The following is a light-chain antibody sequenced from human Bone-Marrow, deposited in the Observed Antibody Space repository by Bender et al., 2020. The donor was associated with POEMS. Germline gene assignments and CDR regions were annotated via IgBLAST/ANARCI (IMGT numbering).Light chain of an antibody. CDR2: EGT. J-gene: IGLJ2*01. V-gene: IGLV2-11*01. Sequence: QSALPQPPSVSGSLGQSVTISCTGTSSDIGDTNYVSWYQQNPGKAPKLMIYEGTKRPSGVPDRFSGSKSGNTASLTISGLQPEDEAEYYCCSYAGTYSWVFGGGTKLTVL. CDR3: CSYAGTYSWV. CDR1: SSDIGDTNY.